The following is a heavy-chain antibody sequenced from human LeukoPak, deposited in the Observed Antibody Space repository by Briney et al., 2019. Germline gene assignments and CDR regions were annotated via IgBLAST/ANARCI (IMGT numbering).Heavy chain of an antibody. CDR3: ASLYSRRYSGSYRSFDY. D-gene: IGHD1-26*01. Sequence: SETLSLICAVYGGSFSGYYWSWIRQPPGKGLEWIGEINHSGSTNYNPSLKSRVTISVDTSKNQFSLKLSSVTAADTAVYYCASLYSRRYSGSYRSFDYWGQGTLVTVSS. V-gene: IGHV4-34*01. CDR1: GGSFSGYY. J-gene: IGHJ4*02. CDR2: INHSGST.